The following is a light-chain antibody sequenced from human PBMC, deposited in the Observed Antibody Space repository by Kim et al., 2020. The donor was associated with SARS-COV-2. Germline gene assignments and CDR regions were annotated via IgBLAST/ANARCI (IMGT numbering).Light chain of an antibody. J-gene: IGKJ1*01. V-gene: IGKV1-39*01. CDR2: AAS. CDR1: QSISSY. Sequence: SVGDRVTITCRASQSISSYLNWYQQKPGKAPKLLIYAASSLQSGVPSRFSGSGSGTDFTLTISSLQPEDFATYYCQQSYSTPHVTFGQGTKVDIK. CDR3: QQSYSTPHVT.